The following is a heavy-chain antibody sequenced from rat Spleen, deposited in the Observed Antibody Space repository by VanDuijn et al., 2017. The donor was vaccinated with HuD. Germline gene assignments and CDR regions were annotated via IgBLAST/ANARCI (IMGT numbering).Heavy chain of an antibody. V-gene: IGHV5-31*01. D-gene: IGHD1-9*01. J-gene: IGHJ2*01. CDR2: ISNARGIT. CDR1: GFSLSNYG. Sequence: VQLKESGPGLVQPSQTLSLTCTVSGFSLSNYGVIWVRQAPGMGLEWIASISNARGITYYPDSVKGRFTISRDIANSTLYLRMNSLRSEDTATYYCTRGTYYRHWGQGVMVTVSS. CDR3: TRGTYYRH.